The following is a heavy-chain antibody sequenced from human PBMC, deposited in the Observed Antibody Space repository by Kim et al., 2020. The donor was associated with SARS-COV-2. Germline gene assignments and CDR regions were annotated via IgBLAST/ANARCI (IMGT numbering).Heavy chain of an antibody. CDR1: GGSISSYY. Sequence: SETLSLTCTVSGGSISSYYWSWIRQPPGKGLEWIGYIYYSGSTNYNPSLKSRVTISVDTSKNQFSLKLSSVTAADTAVYYCARVRNIYSYGLDCCNWFDPWGHGTLVTVSS. CDR3: ARVRNIYSYGLDCCNWFDP. CDR2: IYYSGST. J-gene: IGHJ5*02. V-gene: IGHV4-59*13. D-gene: IGHD5-18*01.